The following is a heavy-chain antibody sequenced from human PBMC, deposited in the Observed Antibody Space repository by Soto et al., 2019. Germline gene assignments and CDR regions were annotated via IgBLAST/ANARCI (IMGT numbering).Heavy chain of an antibody. J-gene: IGHJ3*01. CDR1: GCSITPYY. V-gene: IGHV4-59*07. CDR3: ARQQYTVVTAFDV. Sequence: QVQLKESGPGLVKPADTLSLKCTVSGCSITPYYWSWMRQTPGGGLEWIGYVSYNGNANYNPSLKIRVSIEADTANIEFSLKWTYPTAADADIYFCARQQYTVVTAFDVWGQGTMVAVSS. CDR2: VSYNGNA. D-gene: IGHD2-15*01.